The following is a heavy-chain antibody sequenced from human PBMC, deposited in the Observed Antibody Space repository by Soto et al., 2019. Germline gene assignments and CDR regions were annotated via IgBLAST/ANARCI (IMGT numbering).Heavy chain of an antibody. V-gene: IGHV4-39*01. CDR2: IYYSGST. J-gene: IGHJ5*02. D-gene: IGHD6-19*01. CDR3: ARGLAEPEEYKQWLNNWFDP. CDR1: GGSISSSSYY. Sequence: QLQLQESGPGLVKPSETLSLTCTVSGGSISSSSYYWGWSRQPPGKGLAWIGSIYYSGSTYYNPSLKSRVTISVDTSKNQFSLKRSSVTAADTAVYYWARGLAEPEEYKQWLNNWFDPWGQGTLVTVSS.